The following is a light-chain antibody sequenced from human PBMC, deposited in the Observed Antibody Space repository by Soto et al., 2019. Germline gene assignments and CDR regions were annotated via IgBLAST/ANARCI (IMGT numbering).Light chain of an antibody. V-gene: IGKV1-39*01. CDR1: QSISSY. J-gene: IGKJ2*02. Sequence: DFQMTQSPSSLSASVGDRVTITCRASQSISSYLNWYQQKPGKAPKLLIYAASSLQSGVPSRFSGRRSGTDFTLTISSLQSEDCATYYCQQSYSTLWTFGQGTKLEI. CDR2: AAS. CDR3: QQSYSTLWT.